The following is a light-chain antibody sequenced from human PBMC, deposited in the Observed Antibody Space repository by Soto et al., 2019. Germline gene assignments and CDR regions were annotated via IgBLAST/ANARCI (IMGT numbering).Light chain of an antibody. V-gene: IGKV3-15*01. CDR3: QLYSNWLSLT. Sequence: EIVMTQSPGTLSLSLGDKTTLSCRASESVSSNLAWYQQKPGQAPRLLIYGASTRATGIPARFSGSGSWTEFTLTICCLQSEDFAVYYCQLYSNWLSLTFGGGTKVDIK. CDR2: GAS. CDR1: ESVSSN. J-gene: IGKJ4*01.